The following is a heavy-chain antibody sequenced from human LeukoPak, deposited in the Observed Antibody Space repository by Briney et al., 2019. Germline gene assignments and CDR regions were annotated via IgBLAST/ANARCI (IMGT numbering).Heavy chain of an antibody. V-gene: IGHV4-59*11. CDR2: IYYSGST. CDR1: GGSISSHY. Sequence: PSETLSLTCTVSGGSISSHYWSWIRQPPGKGLEWIGYIYYSGSTNYNPSLKSRVTISVDTSKNQFSLKLSSVTAADTAVYYCARDLYYMDVWGKGTTVTVSS. CDR3: ARDLYYMDV. J-gene: IGHJ6*03.